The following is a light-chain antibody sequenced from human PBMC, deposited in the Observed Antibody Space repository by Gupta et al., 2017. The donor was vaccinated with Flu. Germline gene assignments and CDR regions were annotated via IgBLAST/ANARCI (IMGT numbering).Light chain of an antibody. CDR2: EDT. J-gene: IGLJ1*01. Sequence: TITSTGTSTDVGGDNSFSWCHQHPAEAPKLLIYEDTNRPSGVSDRFSGSKSGTTAAMTISGLQAEDEADYYCGSYTGNTTHYVFGTGTKFTVL. CDR3: GSYTGNTTHYV. V-gene: IGLV2-14*01. CDR1: STDVGGDNS.